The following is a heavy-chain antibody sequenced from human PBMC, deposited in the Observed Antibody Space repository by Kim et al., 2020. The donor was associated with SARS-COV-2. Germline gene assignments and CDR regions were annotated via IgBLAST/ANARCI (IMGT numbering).Heavy chain of an antibody. CDR2: SGNT. Sequence: SGNTGYAQKFQGRGTMTRNTSISTAYMELSSLRSEDTAVYYCARAEQADYWGQGTLVTVSS. V-gene: IGHV1-8*01. J-gene: IGHJ4*02. CDR3: ARAEQADY. D-gene: IGHD1-1*01.